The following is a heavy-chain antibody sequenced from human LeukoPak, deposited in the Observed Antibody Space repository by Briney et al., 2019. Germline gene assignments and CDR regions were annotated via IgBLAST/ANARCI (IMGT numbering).Heavy chain of an antibody. V-gene: IGHV3-23*01. CDR3: AKEGPTGKTKFDY. CDR2: ISENGGTT. Sequence: PGGSLRLSCAASGFTFSSYAMSWLRQAPGKGLEWVSAISENGGTTYYADSVKGRSTISRDNSKNTLSLQLNSLRAEDTAVYYCAKEGPTGKTKFDYWGQGTLVTVSS. D-gene: IGHD1-1*01. J-gene: IGHJ4*02. CDR1: GFTFSSYA.